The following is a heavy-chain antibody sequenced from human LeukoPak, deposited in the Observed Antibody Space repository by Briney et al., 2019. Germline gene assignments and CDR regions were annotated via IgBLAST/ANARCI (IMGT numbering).Heavy chain of an antibody. J-gene: IGHJ4*02. D-gene: IGHD3-9*01. CDR2: ISGYNSNT. CDR1: GYTFTSYH. CDR3: AREGGGIKRYFYY. V-gene: IGHV1-18*01. Sequence: ASVKATCKASGYTFTSYHISWVRQAPGQGLEWMGRISGYNSNTHYGETLQGRGTMTTDTSTSTAYMELTTLTSDDPAVYYCAREGGGIKRYFYYWGQGTLVTVSS.